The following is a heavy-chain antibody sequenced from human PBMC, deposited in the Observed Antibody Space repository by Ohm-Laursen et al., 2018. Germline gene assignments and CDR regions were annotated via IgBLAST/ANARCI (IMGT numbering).Heavy chain of an antibody. CDR1: GFTFSKYS. J-gene: IGHJ6*02. V-gene: IGHV3-23*01. CDR3: AKDLNDYIWGSPAGRMDV. D-gene: IGHD3-16*01. CDR2: ISGSGGST. Sequence: SLRLSCTASGFTFSKYSMSWVRQAPGKGLEWVSGISGSGGSTSYADSVKGRFTISRDNSKNTVHLQMNSLKVEDTAVYYCAKDLNDYIWGSPAGRMDVWGQGTTVTVSS.